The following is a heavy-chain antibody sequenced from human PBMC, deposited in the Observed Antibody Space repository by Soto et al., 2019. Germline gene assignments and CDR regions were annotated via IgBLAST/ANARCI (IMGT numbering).Heavy chain of an antibody. V-gene: IGHV4-59*08. CDR2: IYYSGYT. Sequence: SETLSLTCTASGGSISPYYWSWIRQPPGEGMEWLGYIYYSGYTNYNPSLKSRLTISVDTSKNQFSLRLSSVTAADTAVYFCARLIRDASGSYRLDYWGRGTMVTVSS. CDR1: GGSISPYY. D-gene: IGHD3-10*01. J-gene: IGHJ4*02. CDR3: ARLIRDASGSYRLDY.